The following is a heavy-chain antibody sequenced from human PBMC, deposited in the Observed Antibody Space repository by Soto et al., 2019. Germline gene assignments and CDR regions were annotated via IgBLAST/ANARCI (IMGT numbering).Heavy chain of an antibody. Sequence: PGGSLRLSCAASGFTFSSYWIHWVRQGPGKGLVWVSRINSDGSSTNYADSVKGRFTISRDNAKNTRYLQMNSLSAEDTAVYYCAKDKRGFVIAAAGTGYYGMDVWGQGTTVTVSS. CDR2: INSDGSST. J-gene: IGHJ6*01. D-gene: IGHD6-13*01. V-gene: IGHV3-74*01. CDR1: GFTFSSYW. CDR3: AKDKRGFVIAAAGTGYYGMDV.